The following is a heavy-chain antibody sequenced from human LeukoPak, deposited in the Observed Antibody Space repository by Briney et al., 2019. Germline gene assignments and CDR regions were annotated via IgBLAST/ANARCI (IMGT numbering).Heavy chain of an antibody. CDR1: GYTFTSYG. V-gene: IGHV1-18*01. CDR2: ISAYNGNT. CDR3: ARAGEYCSSTSCLPSHFDY. J-gene: IGHJ4*02. Sequence: ASVKVSCKASGYTFTSYGISWVRQAPGQGLEWMGWISAYNGNTNYAQKLQGRVTMTTDTSTSTAYKELSSLRSEDTAVYYCARAGEYCSSTSCLPSHFDYWGQGTLVXVSS. D-gene: IGHD2-2*01.